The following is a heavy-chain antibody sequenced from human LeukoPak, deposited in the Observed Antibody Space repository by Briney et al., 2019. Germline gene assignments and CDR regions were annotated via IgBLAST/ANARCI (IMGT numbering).Heavy chain of an antibody. D-gene: IGHD3-22*01. CDR1: GFTFSNYA. V-gene: IGHV3-23*01. Sequence: GGSLRLSCAASGFTFSNYAMSWVRQAPGKGLEWVSAISGSASSTYHADSVKGRFTISRDNAKNTLYLQMNSLRAEDTAVYYCATDSSGYLDNDAFDIWGQGTMVTVSS. CDR3: ATDSSGYLDNDAFDI. CDR2: ISGSASST. J-gene: IGHJ3*02.